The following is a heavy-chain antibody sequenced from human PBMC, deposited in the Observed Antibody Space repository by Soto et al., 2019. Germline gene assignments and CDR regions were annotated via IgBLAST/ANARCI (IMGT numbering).Heavy chain of an antibody. V-gene: IGHV3-9*01. J-gene: IGHJ6*02. D-gene: IGHD6-13*01. CDR3: AKYIRLAAAGPGYGTDV. Sequence: GGSLRLSCAASGFTFDDYAMHWVRQAPGKGLEWVSGISWNSGSIGYADSVKGRFTISRDNAKNSLYLQMNSLRAEDTALYYCAKYIRLAAAGPGYGTDVWGQGTTVTVSS. CDR2: ISWNSGSI. CDR1: GFTFDDYA.